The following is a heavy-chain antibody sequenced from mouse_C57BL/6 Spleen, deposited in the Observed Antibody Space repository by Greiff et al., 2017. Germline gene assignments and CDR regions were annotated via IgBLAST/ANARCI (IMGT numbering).Heavy chain of an antibody. D-gene: IGHD2-4*01. V-gene: IGHV1-80*01. CDR2: LSPGDGDT. J-gene: IGHJ2*01. CDR3: AREGDYEVCDY. Sequence: QVQLQQSGAELVKPGASVKISCKASGYAFSSYWMNWVKQRPGKGLAWIGQLSPGDGDTTYNGKFKGKATLTADNSSSTAYLQLSSLTSEDSAVAFCAREGDYEVCDYWGQGTTRTVSS. CDR1: GYAFSSYW.